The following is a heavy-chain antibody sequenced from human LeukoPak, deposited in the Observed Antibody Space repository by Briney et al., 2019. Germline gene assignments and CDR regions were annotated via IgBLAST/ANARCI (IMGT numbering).Heavy chain of an antibody. D-gene: IGHD3-3*01. CDR3: ARGMPTGDFWSGRLWFDP. V-gene: IGHV4-34*01. CDR2: INHSGST. CDR1: GGSFSGYY. Sequence: SETLSLTCAVYGGSFSGYYWSWIRQPPGKGLEWIGEINHSGSTNYNPSLKSRVTISVDTSKNQFSLKLSSVTAADTAVYYCARGMPTGDFWSGRLWFDPWGQGTLVTVSS. J-gene: IGHJ5*02.